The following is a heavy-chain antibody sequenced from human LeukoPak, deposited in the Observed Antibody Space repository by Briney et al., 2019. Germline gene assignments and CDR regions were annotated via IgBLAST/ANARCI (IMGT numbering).Heavy chain of an antibody. D-gene: IGHD6-13*01. V-gene: IGHV3-23*01. Sequence: QPGGSLRLSCVASGFTFTSSAMSWVRQAPGKGLEWVSAISGRSGTTYYADSVKGRFTISRDNAKNSLYLQMNSLRAEDTAVYYCARGGVYSSRGIDYWGQGTLVTVSS. CDR3: ARGGVYSSRGIDY. CDR1: GFTFTSSA. J-gene: IGHJ4*02. CDR2: ISGRSGTT.